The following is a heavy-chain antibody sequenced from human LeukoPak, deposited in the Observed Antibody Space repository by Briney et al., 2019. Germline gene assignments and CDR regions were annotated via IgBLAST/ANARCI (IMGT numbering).Heavy chain of an antibody. CDR3: ARGASPKDAVFFDY. J-gene: IGHJ4*02. D-gene: IGHD3-16*01. Sequence: SQTLPLTCSVSGVSITSGSYYWGWIRQSAGTGLEWIGRVHSSGDIYHNAAFRSRAAVSGDASKNQFSLQLASVTAADTAVYYCARGASPKDAVFFDYWGQGALITVSS. V-gene: IGHV4-61*02. CDR2: VHSSGDI. CDR1: GVSITSGSYY.